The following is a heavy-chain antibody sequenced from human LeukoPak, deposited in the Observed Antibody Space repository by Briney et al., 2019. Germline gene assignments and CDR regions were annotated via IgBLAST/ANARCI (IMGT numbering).Heavy chain of an antibody. J-gene: IGHJ4*02. Sequence: SETLSLTCSVSGYSISSGNYWGWIRLPPGKGLQWIGSIYHSGSTYYNPSLKSRVTISVDTSKNQFSLKLSSVTAADTAVYYCARGGYYYDSSGYHPVRYWGQGTLVTVSS. D-gene: IGHD3-22*01. CDR1: GYSISSGNY. CDR3: ARGGYYYDSSGYHPVRY. CDR2: IYHSGST. V-gene: IGHV4-38-2*02.